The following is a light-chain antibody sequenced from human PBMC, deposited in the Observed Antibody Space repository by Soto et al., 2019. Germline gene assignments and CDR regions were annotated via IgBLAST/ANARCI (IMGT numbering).Light chain of an antibody. J-gene: IGKJ3*01. V-gene: IGKV1-9*01. CDR2: DAS. CDR1: QTVSSY. Sequence: DIQLTQSPSFLSASVGDRVTITCRASQTVSSYLVWYQQKPGKAPKVLITDASTLQSGVPSRFSGSGFGTEFTLTIRGLQPEDVATYYGQQLNNFVNFGPGTKVNI. CDR3: QQLNNFVN.